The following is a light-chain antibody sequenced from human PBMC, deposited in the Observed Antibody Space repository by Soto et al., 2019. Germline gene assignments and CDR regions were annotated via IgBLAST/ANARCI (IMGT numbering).Light chain of an antibody. Sequence: QAGVTQPPSVSGAPGQRVTISCTGSISNIGAGYDVHWYHQLPGTAPKLLIYGNSNRPSGVPDRFSGSKSGTSASLAITGLQAEDEADYYCQSYDSSLSGYVFGTGTKLTVL. CDR2: GNS. CDR1: ISNIGAGYD. V-gene: IGLV1-40*01. CDR3: QSYDSSLSGYV. J-gene: IGLJ1*01.